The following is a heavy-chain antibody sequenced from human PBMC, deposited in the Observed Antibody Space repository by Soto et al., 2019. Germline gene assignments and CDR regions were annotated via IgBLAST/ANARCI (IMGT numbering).Heavy chain of an antibody. CDR1: GFTLSSYG. CDR3: ARDPVDLFGYLDV. V-gene: IGHV3-23*01. J-gene: IGHJ6*02. Sequence: EVKMLESGGGLVQPGGSLRLSCAASGFTLSSYGMSWVRQAPGKGLEWVSAISGSGGSTYYADSVKGRFTISRDNSKNTLYLQMNSLRAEDTAVYYCARDPVDLFGYLDVWGQGTPVTVSS. CDR2: ISGSGGST. D-gene: IGHD2-21*01.